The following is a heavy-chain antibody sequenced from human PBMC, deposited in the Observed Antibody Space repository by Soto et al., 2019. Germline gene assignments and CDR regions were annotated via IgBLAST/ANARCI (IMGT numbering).Heavy chain of an antibody. V-gene: IGHV3-21*01. D-gene: IGHD6-6*01. J-gene: IGHJ6*02. CDR1: GFTFSSYS. CDR2: ISSSSSYI. CDR3: ARDPSGGAAPYYYGMDV. Sequence: LRLSCAASGFTFSSYSMNWVRQAPAKGLEWVSSISSSSSYIYYADSVKGRFTISRDNAKNSLYLQMNILRAEDTAVYYCARDPSGGAAPYYYGMDVWGQGTTVTVS.